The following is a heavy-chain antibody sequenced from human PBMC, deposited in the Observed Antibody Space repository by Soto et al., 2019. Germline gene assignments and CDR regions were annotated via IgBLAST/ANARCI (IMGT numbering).Heavy chain of an antibody. D-gene: IGHD3-10*01. CDR1: GFTFSSYT. Sequence: GSLRLSCAASGFTFSSYTMNWVRQAPGKGLEWISSISSGSSYIYYAGSVKGRFTISRDNAKNSLFLQMNSLRADDTAVYYCARDILSGGAYPDSWGQGTKVTVSS. CDR2: ISSGSSYI. V-gene: IGHV3-21*01. CDR3: ARDILSGGAYPDS. J-gene: IGHJ5*01.